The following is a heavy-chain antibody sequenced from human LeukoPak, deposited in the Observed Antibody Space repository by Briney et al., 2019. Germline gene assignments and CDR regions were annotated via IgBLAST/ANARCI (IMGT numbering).Heavy chain of an antibody. V-gene: IGHV4-38-2*02. J-gene: IGHJ5*02. CDR1: GYSISSGYY. CDR3: ARDQIAGATTGWFDP. D-gene: IGHD1-26*01. Sequence: SETLSLTCTVSGYSISSGYYWGWIRQPPGKGLEWIGSIYHSGSTYYNPSLKSRVTISVDTSKNQFSLKLSSVTAADTAVYYCARDQIAGATTGWFDPWGQGTLVTVSS. CDR2: IYHSGST.